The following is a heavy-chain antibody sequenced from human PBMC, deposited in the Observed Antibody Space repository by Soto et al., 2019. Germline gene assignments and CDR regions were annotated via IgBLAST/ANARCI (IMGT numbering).Heavy chain of an antibody. J-gene: IGHJ4*02. V-gene: IGHV4-39*01. D-gene: IGHD1-26*01. CDR3: ARHGMGATRYYFGY. CDR1: GGSINSGGYA. CDR2: IYYSGST. Sequence: SGSLSLTSAVSGGSINSGGYAWGWIRKPPGKGLEWIGSIYYSGSTYYNPSLKSRVTISVDTSKNQFSLKLSSVTAADTAVYYCARHGMGATRYYFGYWGQGTLVTVSS.